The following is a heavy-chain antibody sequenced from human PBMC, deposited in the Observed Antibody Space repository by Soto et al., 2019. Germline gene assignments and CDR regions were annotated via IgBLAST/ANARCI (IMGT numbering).Heavy chain of an antibody. CDR2: IIPIFGTA. D-gene: IGHD3-22*01. V-gene: IGHV1-69*13. Sequence: AASVKVSCKASGGTFSSYAISWVRQAPGQGLEWMGGIIPIFGTANYAQKFQGRVTITADESTSTAYMELSSLRSEDTAVYYCARSGETYYYDSSGYYPLDYWGQGTLVTVPQ. CDR1: GGTFSSYA. J-gene: IGHJ4*02. CDR3: ARSGETYYYDSSGYYPLDY.